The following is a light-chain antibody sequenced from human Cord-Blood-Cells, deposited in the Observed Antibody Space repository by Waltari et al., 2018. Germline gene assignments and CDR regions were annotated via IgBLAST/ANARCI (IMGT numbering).Light chain of an antibody. J-gene: IGKJ3*01. CDR1: QSVSSY. CDR2: DAS. CDR3: QQRSNWPPFT. Sequence: EIVLTQSPATLSLSPGERATLSCRASQSVSSYLAWYQQKPGQAPRLLIYDASNRATGIPARFRGSGSGIDFTLTISSIEPEDFAVYYCQQRSNWPPFTFGPGTKVDIK. V-gene: IGKV3-11*01.